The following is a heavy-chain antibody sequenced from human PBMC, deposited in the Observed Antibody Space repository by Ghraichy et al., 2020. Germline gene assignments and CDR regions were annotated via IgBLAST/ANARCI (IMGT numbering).Heavy chain of an antibody. CDR2: IISSSSYI. CDR1: GFTFSSYS. CDR3: AIFQENYYDSSGYYYGDY. V-gene: IGHV3-21*01. D-gene: IGHD3-22*01. J-gene: IGHJ4*02. Sequence: GGSLRLSCAASGFTFSSYSMNWVRQAPGKGLEWVSSIISSSSYIYYADSVKGRFTISRDNAKNSLYLQMNSLRAEDTAVYYCAIFQENYYDSSGYYYGDYWGQGTLVTVPS.